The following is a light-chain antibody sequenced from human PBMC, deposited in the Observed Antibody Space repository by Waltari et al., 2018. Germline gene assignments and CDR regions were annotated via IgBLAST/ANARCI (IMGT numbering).Light chain of an antibody. CDR3: SSYTSSSTRV. CDR1: SSDVGGYTY. CDR2: DVR. V-gene: IGLV2-14*03. Sequence: QSALTQPASVSGSPGQPITSSCTGTSSDVGGYTYVSWYQQHPGKPPNPMIYDVRNRPSGVSNRFSGSKSGNTASLTISGLQAEDEADYYCSSYTSSSTRVFGTGTKVTVL. J-gene: IGLJ1*01.